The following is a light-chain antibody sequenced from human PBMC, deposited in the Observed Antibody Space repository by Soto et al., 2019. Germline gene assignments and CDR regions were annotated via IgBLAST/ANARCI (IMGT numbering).Light chain of an antibody. J-gene: IGKJ2*01. V-gene: IGKV4-1*01. CDR1: QSVLYSSNNKNY. Sequence: DIVMTQSPDSLAVSLGERATINCKSSQSVLYSSNNKNYLAWYQQKPGQPPKLLISWASTRESGVPDRFSGNGSGTDFTLTISSLQAEDVAVYYCQQYYSTPQTFGQGTKLEIK. CDR3: QQYYSTPQT. CDR2: WAS.